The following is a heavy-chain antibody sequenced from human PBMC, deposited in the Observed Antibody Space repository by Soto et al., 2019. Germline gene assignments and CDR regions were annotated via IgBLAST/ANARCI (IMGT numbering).Heavy chain of an antibody. D-gene: IGHD2-15*01. CDR2: IYYRGST. Sequence: AETLSFTCTLSGGSISSYYWSWIAQTPGKGREWIGHIYYRGSTNYNPPLKSRVTISVDTSKNQFSLNLSSVTAADTAVYYCARGPKVGYCSGVSCYMLDYWGQGARVTVS. V-gene: IGHV4-59*01. CDR3: ARGPKVGYCSGVSCYMLDY. J-gene: IGHJ4*02. CDR1: GGSISSYY.